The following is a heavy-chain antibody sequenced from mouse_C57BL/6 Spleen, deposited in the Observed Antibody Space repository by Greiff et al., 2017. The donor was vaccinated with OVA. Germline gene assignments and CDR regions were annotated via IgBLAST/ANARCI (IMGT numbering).Heavy chain of an antibody. CDR3: ARDHDGYSRSWFAD. D-gene: IGHD2-3*01. CDR1: GFTFSSYA. CDR2: ISDGGSYT. Sequence: EVKLVESGGGLVKPGGSLTLSCAASGFTFSSYAMSWVRQTPEKRLEWVATISDGGSYTYYPDNVKGRFTISRDNAKNNLYLQMSHLKSEDTAMYYCARDHDGYSRSWFADWGQGTLVTVSA. J-gene: IGHJ3*01. V-gene: IGHV5-4*01.